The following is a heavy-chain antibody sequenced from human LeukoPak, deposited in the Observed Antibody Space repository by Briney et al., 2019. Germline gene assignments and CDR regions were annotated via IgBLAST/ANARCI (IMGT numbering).Heavy chain of an antibody. J-gene: IGHJ4*02. V-gene: IGHV3-21*01. Sequence: PGGSLRLSCAASGFTFSSYSMNWVRQAPGKGLEWVSSISSSSSYIYYADSVKGRFTISRDNAKNSLYLQMNSLRAEDTAVYYCARSYYDFWSGPRRLGGDYWGQGTLVTVSS. D-gene: IGHD3-3*01. CDR2: ISSSSSYI. CDR3: ARSYYDFWSGPRRLGGDY. CDR1: GFTFSSYS.